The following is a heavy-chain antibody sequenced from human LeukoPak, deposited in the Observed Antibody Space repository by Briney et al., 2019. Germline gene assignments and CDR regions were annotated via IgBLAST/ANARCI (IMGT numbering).Heavy chain of an antibody. CDR3: VKDNPLDY. CDR1: GFTFSSYW. CDR2: IRYDGNNK. D-gene: IGHD1-14*01. Sequence: GGSLRLSCAASGFTFSSYWMSWVRQAPGKGLEWVAFIRYDGNNKLYADSMKGRFTISRDNSKNTLYLHINSLRAEDTAVYYCVKDNPLDYWGQGTLVIVSS. J-gene: IGHJ4*02. V-gene: IGHV3-30*02.